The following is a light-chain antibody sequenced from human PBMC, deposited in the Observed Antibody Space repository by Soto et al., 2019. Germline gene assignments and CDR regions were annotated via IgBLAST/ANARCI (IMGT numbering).Light chain of an antibody. V-gene: IGKV1-5*03. CDR2: ATS. CDR3: QHYNDFSWT. CDR1: QSISIL. J-gene: IGKJ1*01. Sequence: DIHLTQSPSTLPASVGDRVTITCRASQSISILLAWYQQKPGKAPNLLIYATSTLETGVSSRFSGSGSGTEFTLTISSLQPDDSATYYCQHYNDFSWTFGQGTKVEIK.